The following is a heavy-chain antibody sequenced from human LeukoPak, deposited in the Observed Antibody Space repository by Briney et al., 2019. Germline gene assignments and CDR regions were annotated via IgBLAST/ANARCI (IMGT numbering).Heavy chain of an antibody. CDR2: ISSSGSNI. CDR1: GFTFSDYY. J-gene: IGHJ4*02. V-gene: IGHV3-11*01. D-gene: IGHD5-12*01. Sequence: GGSLRLSCAASGFTFSDYYMNWIRQAPGKGLEWVSYISSSGSNIYYADSVKGRFTISRDNAKNTLYLQMNSLRAEDTAVYYCAAGRVRSGYDSGLDYWGQGTLVTVSS. CDR3: AAGRVRSGYDSGLDY.